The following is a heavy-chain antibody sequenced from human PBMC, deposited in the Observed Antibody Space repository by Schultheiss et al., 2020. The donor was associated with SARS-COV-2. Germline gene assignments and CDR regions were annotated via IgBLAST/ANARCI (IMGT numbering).Heavy chain of an antibody. Sequence: GGSLRLSCAASGFTFSDYYMSWIRQAPGKGLEWVSRINSDGSSTSYADSVKGRFTISRDNAKNTLYLQMNSLRAEDTAVYYCARSYYDYEGAFDIWGQGTMVTVSS. J-gene: IGHJ3*02. D-gene: IGHD3-16*01. CDR2: INSDGSST. CDR1: GFTFSDYY. V-gene: IGHV3-74*01. CDR3: ARSYYDYEGAFDI.